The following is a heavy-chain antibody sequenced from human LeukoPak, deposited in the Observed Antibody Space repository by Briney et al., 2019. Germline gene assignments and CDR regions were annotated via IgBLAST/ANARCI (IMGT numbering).Heavy chain of an antibody. CDR2: INHSGST. Sequence: SETLSLTCAVYGGSFSGYYWSWIRQPPGKGLEWIGEINHSGSTNYHPSLKSRVTISVDTSKNQFSLKLSSVTAADTAVYYCARHNSSGERADAFDIWGQGTMVTVSS. J-gene: IGHJ3*02. V-gene: IGHV4-34*01. CDR3: ARHNSSGERADAFDI. D-gene: IGHD6-13*01. CDR1: GGSFSGYY.